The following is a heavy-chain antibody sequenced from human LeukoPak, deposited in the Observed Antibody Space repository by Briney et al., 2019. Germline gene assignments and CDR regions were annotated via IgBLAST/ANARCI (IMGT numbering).Heavy chain of an antibody. CDR2: IWYDGSNK. D-gene: IGHD3-22*01. CDR3: ARSHFPYDSSGYYDY. Sequence: GSLRLSCAASGFTFSSYGMHWVRQAPGKGLEWVAVIWYDGSNKYYADSVKGRFTISRDNSKNTLYLQMNSLRAEDTAVYYCARSHFPYDSSGYYDYWGQGTLVTVSS. CDR1: GFTFSSYG. J-gene: IGHJ4*02. V-gene: IGHV3-33*01.